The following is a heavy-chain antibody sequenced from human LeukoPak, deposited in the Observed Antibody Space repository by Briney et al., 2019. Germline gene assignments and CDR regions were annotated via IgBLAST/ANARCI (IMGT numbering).Heavy chain of an antibody. CDR1: AYAFTTYY. CDR3: TSDSSRGWFSVDH. J-gene: IGHJ4*02. V-gene: IGHV1-46*01. Sequence: ASVKVSCKTSAYAFTTYYMHWVRQAPGQGLEWMGVINPSDGSTSYAQKFRGRLTMTRDTSTSTLYMDLSSLIFEDTAVYFCTSDSSRGWFSVDHWGQGTLVTVSS. D-gene: IGHD6-19*01. CDR2: INPSDGST.